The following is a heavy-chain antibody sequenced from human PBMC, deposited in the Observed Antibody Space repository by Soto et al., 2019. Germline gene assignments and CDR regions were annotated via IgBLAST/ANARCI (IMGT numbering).Heavy chain of an antibody. CDR1: GFTFSDYY. J-gene: IGHJ2*01. Sequence: QVQLVESGGGLVKPGGSLRLSCAASGFTFSDYYMSWIRQAPGKGLERVSYISSSGSTIYYADSVKVRFTISRDNAKNSLYLQMHSLRAEDTAVYYCASDGLAAAGDWYFDLWCRGTLVTVSS. CDR2: ISSSGSTI. V-gene: IGHV3-11*01. D-gene: IGHD6-13*01. CDR3: ASDGLAAAGDWYFDL.